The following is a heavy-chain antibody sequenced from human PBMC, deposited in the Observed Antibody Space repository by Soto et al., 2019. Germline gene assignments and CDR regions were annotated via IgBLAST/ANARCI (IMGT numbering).Heavy chain of an antibody. D-gene: IGHD1-26*01. J-gene: IGHJ4*02. Sequence: VQLVESGGGVVQPGRSLRLSCAASGFTFTNYPMHWVRQAPGKGLGWVAVVSHDGINTYYADSVKGRFTISRDNSKNTLYLQLNSLRTEDTAVFYCAREKTVGGIRLDNWGQGTLVTVSS. CDR1: GFTFTNYP. CDR3: AREKTVGGIRLDN. CDR2: VSHDGINT. V-gene: IGHV3-30-3*01.